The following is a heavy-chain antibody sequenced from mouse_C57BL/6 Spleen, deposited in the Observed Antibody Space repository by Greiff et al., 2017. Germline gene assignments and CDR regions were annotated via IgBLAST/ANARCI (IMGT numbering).Heavy chain of an antibody. J-gene: IGHJ2*01. CDR3: AREYNYDGSSYGY. V-gene: IGHV1-42*01. Sequence: VQLQQSGPELVKPGASVKISCTASGYSFTGYYMNWVKQSPEQSLEWIGEINPSTGGTTYNQKFKAKATLTVDKSSSTAYMQLKSLTSEDSAVYYGAREYNYDGSSYGYWGQGTTLTVSS. CDR1: GYSFTGYY. D-gene: IGHD1-1*01. CDR2: INPSTGGT.